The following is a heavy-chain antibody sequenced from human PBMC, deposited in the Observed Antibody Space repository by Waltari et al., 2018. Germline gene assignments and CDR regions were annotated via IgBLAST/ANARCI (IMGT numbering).Heavy chain of an antibody. V-gene: IGHV3-72*01. CDR2: SRNKARSYVT. Sequence: EVQLVESGGALVQPGGSLRLSCAASGFPFSDYDMDWVRQAPEKGLGWVGRSRNKARSYVTEYAASVKGRFNIFRDDSENLLHLQMSSLKIEDTAVYYCARDLDGDSNLDYWGQGTLVAVSS. D-gene: IGHD2-21*02. CDR1: GFPFSDYD. CDR3: ARDLDGDSNLDY. J-gene: IGHJ4*02.